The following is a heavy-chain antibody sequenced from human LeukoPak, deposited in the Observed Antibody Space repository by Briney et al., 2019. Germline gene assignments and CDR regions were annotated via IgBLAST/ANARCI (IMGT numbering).Heavy chain of an antibody. CDR1: RFNSNDYV. Sequence: PGGSLRLSCVHSRFNSNDYVMRLVRQAPGKGLEWVSSISGSGRSLYYADSIKGRVNISRDNSKNILYLQMETLRADNTALDYGATEVVYWGEGALVTVSS. J-gene: IGHJ4*02. CDR2: ISGSGRSL. V-gene: IGHV3-23*01. CDR3: ATEVVY.